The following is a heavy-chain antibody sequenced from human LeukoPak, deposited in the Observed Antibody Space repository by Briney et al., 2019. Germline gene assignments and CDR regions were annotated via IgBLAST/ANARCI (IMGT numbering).Heavy chain of an antibody. CDR1: GDSINTNS. CDR3: ARRVMSKAARPHIYHFMDV. D-gene: IGHD6-6*01. CDR2: ISSSGST. Sequence: SETLSLTCTVSGDSINTNSWSWIRQPQGRGLEWIGYISSSGSTRYNPSLTSRVTILIDTSTNEVALKLTSVTAADTAMYYCARRVMSKAARPHIYHFMDVWGQGTTVTVSS. V-gene: IGHV4-4*09. J-gene: IGHJ6*03.